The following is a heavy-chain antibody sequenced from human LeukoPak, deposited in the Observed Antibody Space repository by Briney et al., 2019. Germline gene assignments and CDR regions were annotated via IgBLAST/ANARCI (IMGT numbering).Heavy chain of an antibody. CDR1: GFNFRTYG. CDR3: VKDRYGDLEN. J-gene: IGHJ4*01. D-gene: IGHD4-17*01. CDR2: IWHDGSNK. V-gene: IGHV3-33*03. Sequence: GGSLRLSCAASGFNFRTYGMHGVRQAPGKGLEWLAIIWHDGSNKYYGDSVKGRFTISRDNSKNTLYLEMNSLRAEDTAVYYCVKDRYGDLENWGQGTLVTVSS.